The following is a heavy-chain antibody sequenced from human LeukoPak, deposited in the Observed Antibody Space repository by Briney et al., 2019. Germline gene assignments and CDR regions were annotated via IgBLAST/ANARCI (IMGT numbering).Heavy chain of an antibody. CDR2: TYYRSKWYN. J-gene: IGHJ6*02. V-gene: IGHV6-1*01. D-gene: IGHD3-16*02. CDR3: ARTPDSYRRNHYYYGMDV. CDR1: GDSVSSNSAA. Sequence: SQTLSLTCAISGDSVSSNSAAWNWIRQSPSRGLEWLGRTYYRSKWYNDYAVSVKSRITINPDTSKNQFSLQLNSVTPEDTAVYYCARTPDSYRRNHYYYGMDVWGQGTTVTVSS.